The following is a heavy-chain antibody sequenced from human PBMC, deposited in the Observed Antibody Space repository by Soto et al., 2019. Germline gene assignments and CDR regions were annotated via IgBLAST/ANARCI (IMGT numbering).Heavy chain of an antibody. V-gene: IGHV1-69*13. J-gene: IGHJ5*02. D-gene: IGHD3-10*01. CDR3: AKGGSEYGSGSYYKNWFDP. CDR1: GGTFSSYA. Sequence: SVKVSCKASGGTFSSYAISWVRQAPGQGLEWMGGIIPIFGTANYAQKFQGRVTITADESTSTAYMELSSLRAEDTAVYYCAKGGSEYGSGSYYKNWFDPWGQGTLVTVSS. CDR2: IIPIFGTA.